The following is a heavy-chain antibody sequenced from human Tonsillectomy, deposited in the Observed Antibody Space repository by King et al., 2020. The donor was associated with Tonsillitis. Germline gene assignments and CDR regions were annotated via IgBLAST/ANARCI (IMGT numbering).Heavy chain of an antibody. Sequence: QLVESGPEVKKPGTSVKVSCKASGFTFTSSAMQWVRQARGQRLEWIGGIVVGSGNTNYAQNFKERVTITRDMSTSTAYMELSSLRSEDTAVYYCAADLQYYGSGSFPNWFDPWGQGTLVTVSS. J-gene: IGHJ5*02. CDR3: AADLQYYGSGSFPNWFDP. V-gene: IGHV1-58*02. CDR1: GFTFTSSA. D-gene: IGHD3-10*01. CDR2: IVVGSGNT.